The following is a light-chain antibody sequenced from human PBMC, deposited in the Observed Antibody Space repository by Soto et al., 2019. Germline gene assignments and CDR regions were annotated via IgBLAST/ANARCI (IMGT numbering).Light chain of an antibody. CDR3: SSYAGSNNLKV. CDR2: EVT. J-gene: IGLJ1*01. CDR1: GSDFGGYNY. Sequence: QSVLTQPPSASGSPGQSVTISCPGTGSDFGGYNYVSWYQQHPGKAPKLMIYEVTKRPSGVPDRFSGSKSGNTASLTVSGLQAEDEADYYCSSYAGSNNLKVFGTGTKVTVL. V-gene: IGLV2-8*01.